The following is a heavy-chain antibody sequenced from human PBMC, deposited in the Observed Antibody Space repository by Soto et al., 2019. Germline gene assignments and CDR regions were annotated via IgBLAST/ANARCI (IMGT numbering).Heavy chain of an antibody. CDR3: SRVSSYYDFWSGYGHDAFDI. V-gene: IGHV4-59*01. D-gene: IGHD3-3*01. CDR1: GSIFIGYG. CDR2: IYYSGST. J-gene: IGHJ3*02. Sequence: GSLRLSCVVPGSIFIGYGMHWIRQPPGKGLEWIGYIYYSGSTNYNPSLKSRVTISVDTSKNQFSLKLSSVTAADTAVYYCSRVSSYYDFWSGYGHDAFDIWGQGTMVTVSS.